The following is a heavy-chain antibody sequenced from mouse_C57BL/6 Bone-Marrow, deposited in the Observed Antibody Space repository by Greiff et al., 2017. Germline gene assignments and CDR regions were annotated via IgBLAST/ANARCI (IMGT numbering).Heavy chain of an antibody. CDR1: GYTFTSYW. CDR3: ARGGGPDY. CDR2: IDPSASYT. Sequence: QVQLQQPGAELVKPGASVKLSCKASGYTFTSYWMHWVKQRPGQGLEWIGVIDPSASYTNYNQKFKGKATLTVDKSSSTAYMQLSSLTSEDSAVYYCARGGGPDYGGQGTTLTVSS. V-gene: IGHV1-69*02. J-gene: IGHJ2*01.